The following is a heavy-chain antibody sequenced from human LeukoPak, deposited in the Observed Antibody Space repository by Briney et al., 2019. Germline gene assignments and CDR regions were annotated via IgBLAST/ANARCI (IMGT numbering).Heavy chain of an antibody. J-gene: IGHJ1*01. Sequence: SETLSLTCTVSGGSISSYYWSWIRQPPGKGLEWIGYIYYSGSTNYNPSLKSRVTISVDTSKNQFSLKLSSVTAADTAVYYCARGPLLWFGESLGELSSPFQHWGQGTLVTVSS. CDR1: GGSISSYY. D-gene: IGHD3-10*01. CDR2: IYYSGST. V-gene: IGHV4-59*12. CDR3: ARGPLLWFGESLGELSSPFQH.